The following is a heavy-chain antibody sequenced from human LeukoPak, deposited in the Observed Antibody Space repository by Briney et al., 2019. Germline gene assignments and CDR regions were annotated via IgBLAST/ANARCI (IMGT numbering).Heavy chain of an antibody. CDR1: GYTFTSYG. D-gene: IGHD6-13*01. V-gene: IGHV1-18*01. Sequence: ASVKVSCKASGYTFTSYGISWVRQAPGQGLEWMGWISAYNGNTNYAQKLQGRVTMTTDTSTSTAYMELRSLRSDDTAVYYCARDPGYSSSWYSSDYYYYGMDVWGQGTTVTVSS. CDR2: ISAYNGNT. CDR3: ARDPGYSSSWYSSDYYYYGMDV. J-gene: IGHJ6*02.